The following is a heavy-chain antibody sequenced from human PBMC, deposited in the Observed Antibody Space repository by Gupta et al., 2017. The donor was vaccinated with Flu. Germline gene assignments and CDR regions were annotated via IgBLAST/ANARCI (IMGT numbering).Heavy chain of an antibody. CDR2: ISGSGGST. D-gene: IGHD6-19*01. CDR1: GFTFSSYA. CDR3: AKGVAVAGFDY. V-gene: IGHV3-23*01. J-gene: IGHJ4*02. Sequence: EVQLLESGGGLVQPGGSLRLSCAASGFTFSSYAMSWVRQAPGKGLEWVSAISGSGGSTYYADSVKGRFTISRDKSKNTLYLQMKRLRAEDTAVYYGAKGVAVAGFDYGGQGTMVTVSS.